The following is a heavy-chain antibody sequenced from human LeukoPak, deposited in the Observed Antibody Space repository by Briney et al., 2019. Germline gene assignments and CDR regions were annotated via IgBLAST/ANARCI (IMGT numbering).Heavy chain of an antibody. CDR2: ISYDGSNK. J-gene: IGHJ6*02. V-gene: IGHV3-30-3*01. Sequence: PGGSLRLSCAASGFTFSSYAMHWVRQAPGKGLEWVAVISYDGSNKYYADSVKGRFTISRDNSKNTLYLQMNSLRAEDTAVYYCARDFSSGWYGYGMDVWGQGTTVTVSS. D-gene: IGHD6-19*01. CDR3: ARDFSSGWYGYGMDV. CDR1: GFTFSSYA.